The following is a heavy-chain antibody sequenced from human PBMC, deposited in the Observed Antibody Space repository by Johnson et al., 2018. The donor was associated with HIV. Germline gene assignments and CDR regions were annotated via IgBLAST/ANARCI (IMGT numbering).Heavy chain of an antibody. CDR2: IKQDGSEK. D-gene: IGHD3-22*01. V-gene: IGHV3-7*05. CDR1: GFTFSSYW. CDR3: AKDPYDSSGYRRDAFDI. J-gene: IGHJ3*02. Sequence: VQLVESGGGLVQPGGSLRLSCAASGFTFSSYWMSWVRQAPGKGLEWVANIKQDGSEKYYVDSVKGRFTISRDNAKNSLYLQMNSLRAEDTAVYYWAKDPYDSSGYRRDAFDIWGQGTMVTVSS.